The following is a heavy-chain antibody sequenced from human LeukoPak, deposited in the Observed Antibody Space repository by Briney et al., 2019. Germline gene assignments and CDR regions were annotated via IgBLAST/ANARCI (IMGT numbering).Heavy chain of an antibody. Sequence: GGSLRLSCAASGFTFSSYAMSWVRQAPGKGLEWVSAISGTGGTTYYADSVKGRFTMSRDKSKNAVSLQMNSLRAEDTAIYYCAKWGRKGPHYDRTGYTFDNWGQGTLVTVSS. J-gene: IGHJ4*02. V-gene: IGHV3-23*01. CDR3: AKWGRKGPHYDRTGYTFDN. CDR2: ISGTGGTT. D-gene: IGHD3-22*01. CDR1: GFTFSSYA.